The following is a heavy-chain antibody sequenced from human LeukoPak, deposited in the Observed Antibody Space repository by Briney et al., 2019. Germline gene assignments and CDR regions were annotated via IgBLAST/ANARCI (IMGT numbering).Heavy chain of an antibody. CDR1: EFTFSSYA. CDR2: ISYDGRNK. Sequence: PGGSLRLSCAASEFTFSSYAMHWVRQAPGKGLEWVAVISYDGRNKYYADSVKGRFTISRDNSKNTLYFQMNSLRAEDTAVYYCARDREWSRVYQYMDVWGKGTTVTVSS. V-gene: IGHV3-30*04. D-gene: IGHD6-19*01. J-gene: IGHJ6*04. CDR3: ARDREWSRVYQYMDV.